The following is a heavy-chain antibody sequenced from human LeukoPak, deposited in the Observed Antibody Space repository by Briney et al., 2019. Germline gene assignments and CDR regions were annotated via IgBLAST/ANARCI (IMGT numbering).Heavy chain of an antibody. CDR1: GGSISSYY. D-gene: IGHD4-17*01. J-gene: IGHJ5*02. CDR3: ARVGLRWFDP. V-gene: IGHV4-59*01. Sequence: PSETLSLTCTVSGGSISSYYWSWIRQPPGKGLEWIGYIYYSGSTNHNPSLKSRVTISVDTSKNQFSLKLSSVTAADTAVYYCARVGLRWFDPWGQGTLVTVSS. CDR2: IYYSGST.